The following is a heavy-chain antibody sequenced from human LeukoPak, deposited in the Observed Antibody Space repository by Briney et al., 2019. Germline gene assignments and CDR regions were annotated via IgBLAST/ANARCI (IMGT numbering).Heavy chain of an antibody. CDR1: GFSISNYW. Sequence: GGSLRLSCAASGFSISNYWMAWVRQAPGKGLEWVANIKQDGSKEYYMDSVKGRFTISKDNAENSLYLQMNSLRAEDTAIYYCATDPPWTNDAFDIWGQGTMVTVSS. V-gene: IGHV3-7*01. J-gene: IGHJ3*02. CDR3: ATDPPWTNDAFDI. D-gene: IGHD1-1*01. CDR2: IKQDGSKE.